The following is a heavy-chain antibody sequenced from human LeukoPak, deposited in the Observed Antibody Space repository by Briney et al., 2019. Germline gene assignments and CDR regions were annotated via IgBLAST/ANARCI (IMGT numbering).Heavy chain of an antibody. Sequence: GRSLRLSCAASGFTFSNYAMHWVRQAPGKGLEWVAFISYDGSNKYYADSVKGRFTISRDNSKNTLYLQMNSLRAEDTAVYYCAGDGQIADFWGQGTLVTVSS. J-gene: IGHJ4*02. CDR1: GFTFSNYA. CDR3: AGDGQIADF. D-gene: IGHD6-13*01. V-gene: IGHV3-30-3*01. CDR2: ISYDGSNK.